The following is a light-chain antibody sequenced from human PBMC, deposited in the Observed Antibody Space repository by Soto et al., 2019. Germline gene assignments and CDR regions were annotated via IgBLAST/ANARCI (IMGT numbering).Light chain of an antibody. V-gene: IGLV2-14*01. J-gene: IGLJ1*01. CDR1: SSDIGGYNY. CDR2: AVS. Sequence: QSALTQPASESGSPGQSITISCTGTSSDIGGYNYVSWYQQHPGKAPKLMISAVSNRPSGVSNRFSGSKSGNTASLTISGLQPEDEADYYCTSYTSSSTYVFGTGTKLTVL. CDR3: TSYTSSSTYV.